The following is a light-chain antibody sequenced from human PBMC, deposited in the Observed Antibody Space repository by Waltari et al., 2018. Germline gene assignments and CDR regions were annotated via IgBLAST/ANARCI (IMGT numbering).Light chain of an antibody. CDR2: TVS. CDR1: QNITRY. Sequence: DIQMTQSPSSLSASVGDRVPIGCRATQNITRYLNWYQQQTGNAPSLLVHTVSKVHSGVPSRFSGSGSGTDSTLAISSLQPEEFASYYCQQSYDYPVTFGPGTTVDLK. J-gene: IGKJ3*01. CDR3: QQSYDYPVT. V-gene: IGKV1-39*01.